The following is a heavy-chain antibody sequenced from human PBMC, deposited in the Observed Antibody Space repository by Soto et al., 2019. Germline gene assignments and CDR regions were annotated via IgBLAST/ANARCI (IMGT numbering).Heavy chain of an antibody. Sequence: SVKVSCKASGYTFTSYAISWVRQAPGQGLEWMGGIIPIFGTANYAQKFQGRVTITADESTSTAYMELSSLRSEDTAVYYCARTHSTLRFLEWSPPGWFDPWGQGTLVTVSS. J-gene: IGHJ5*02. CDR3: ARTHSTLRFLEWSPPGWFDP. CDR2: IIPIFGTA. CDR1: GYTFTSYA. V-gene: IGHV1-69*13. D-gene: IGHD3-3*01.